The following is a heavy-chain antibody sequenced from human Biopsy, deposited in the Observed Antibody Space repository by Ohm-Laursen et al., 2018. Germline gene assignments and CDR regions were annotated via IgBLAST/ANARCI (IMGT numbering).Heavy chain of an antibody. V-gene: IGHV3-74*01. CDR1: GFAFRRSW. J-gene: IGHJ4*02. CDR3: GSSIHLGY. D-gene: IGHD3-3*02. CDR2: LDSDDNFI. Sequence: SLRLSCAASGFAFRRSWMYWVRQGPGKGLEWVSRLDSDDNFINYADSVKGRFTISRDNAKNTLYLQMNGLRAEDTGVYYCGSSIHLGYWGRGTLVTVSS.